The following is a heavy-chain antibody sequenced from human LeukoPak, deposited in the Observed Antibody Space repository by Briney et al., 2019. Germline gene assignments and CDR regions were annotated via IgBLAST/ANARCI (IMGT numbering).Heavy chain of an antibody. CDR1: GYTFTSYG. Sequence: ASVKVSCKASGYTFTSYGISWVRQAPGQGLEWMGWISAYNGNTNYAQKLQGRVTMTTDTSTSTAYMELRSLRSDDTAVYYCARDADRTSYYYGSGSYVDYWGQGTLVTVSS. J-gene: IGHJ4*02. V-gene: IGHV1-18*01. CDR3: ARDADRTSYYYGSGSYVDY. CDR2: ISAYNGNT. D-gene: IGHD3-10*01.